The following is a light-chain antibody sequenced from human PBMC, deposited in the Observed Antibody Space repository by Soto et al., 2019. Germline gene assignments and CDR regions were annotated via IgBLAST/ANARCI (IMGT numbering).Light chain of an antibody. Sequence: DIQMTQSPSTLSGSVGDRVTNTCRASQTISSWLAWYQQKPGKAPKLLIYKASTLKSGVPSRFSGSGSGTEFTLTISSLQPDDFATYYSQHYNSYSEAFGQGTQVELK. CDR1: QTISSW. V-gene: IGKV1-5*03. CDR2: KAS. J-gene: IGKJ1*01. CDR3: QHYNSYSEA.